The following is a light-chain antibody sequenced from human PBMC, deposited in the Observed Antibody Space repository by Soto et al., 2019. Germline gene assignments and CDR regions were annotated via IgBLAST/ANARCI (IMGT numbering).Light chain of an antibody. J-gene: IGKJ1*01. CDR2: KAF. Sequence: DIQMTQSPSTLSASVGDRVAITCRASQSISSSLAWYQQKPGKAPKLLIYKAFSLENGVPSRFSGSGSGTEFTLTISSLQPDDFATYYCQQHYSYRTFGQGTKVDIK. CDR1: QSISSS. CDR3: QQHYSYRT. V-gene: IGKV1-5*03.